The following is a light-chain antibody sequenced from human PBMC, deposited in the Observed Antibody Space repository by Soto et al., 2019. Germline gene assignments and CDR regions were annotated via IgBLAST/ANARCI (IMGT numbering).Light chain of an antibody. CDR2: SVS. Sequence: VLTQSPDTLSLSPGDRATLSCRANQRASRQYLSWYQQRPGQPPRLLIYSVSMRADGIPDRFSGSGSGSEFTLTINRLEPEDFAVYYCQQYKSFSLTFGGGTRVEVK. V-gene: IGKV3-20*01. J-gene: IGKJ4*01. CDR1: QRASRQY. CDR3: QQYKSFSLT.